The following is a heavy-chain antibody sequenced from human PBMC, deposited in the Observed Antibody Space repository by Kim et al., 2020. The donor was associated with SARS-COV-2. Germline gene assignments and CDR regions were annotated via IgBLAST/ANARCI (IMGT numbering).Heavy chain of an antibody. CDR2: IWYDGSNK. J-gene: IGHJ6*02. V-gene: IGHV3-33*01. CDR1: GFTFSSYG. D-gene: IGHD2-2*01. CDR3: ARDRWRAAMPHKSYYYYGMDV. Sequence: GGSLRLSCAASGFTFSSYGMHWVRQAPGKGLEWVAVIWYDGSNKYYADSVKGRFTISRDNSKNTLYLQMNSLRAEDTAVYYCARDRWRAAMPHKSYYYYGMDVWGQGTTVTVSS.